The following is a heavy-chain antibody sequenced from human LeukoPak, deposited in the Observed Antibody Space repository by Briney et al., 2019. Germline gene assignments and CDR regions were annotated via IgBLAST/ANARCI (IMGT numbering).Heavy chain of an antibody. CDR1: GFTFSNFA. J-gene: IGHJ4*02. CDR3: ANNFRHSGSYYGFDY. D-gene: IGHD1-26*01. CDR2: ISGSGGNT. Sequence: GGSLRLSCAASGFTFSNFAMTWVRQAPGKGVEWVSVISGSGGNTYYADSVKGRFTISRDNSKSTLYLQMSSLRAEDTAVYYCANNFRHSGSYYGFDYWGQGALVTVSS. V-gene: IGHV3-23*01.